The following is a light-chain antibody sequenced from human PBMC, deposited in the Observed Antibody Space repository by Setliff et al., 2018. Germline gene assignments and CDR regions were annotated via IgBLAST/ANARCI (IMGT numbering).Light chain of an antibody. J-gene: IGLJ1*01. CDR1: IGDVGAYDF. Sequence: QSALTQPASVSGSPGQSITISCSGTIGDVGAYDFVSWYQHHPGKAPKLVIYEVTNRPSGISNRFSGSKSGNSASPIISGLQAEDEADYYCSAYTSSSTYVFGTGTKVTVL. V-gene: IGLV2-14*01. CDR3: SAYTSSSTYV. CDR2: EVT.